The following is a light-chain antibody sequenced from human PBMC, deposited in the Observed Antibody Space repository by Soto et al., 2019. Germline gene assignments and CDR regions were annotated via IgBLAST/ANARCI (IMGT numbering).Light chain of an antibody. CDR1: SRDVGAYDY. J-gene: IGLJ1*01. V-gene: IGLV2-14*03. CDR3: CSYADGSIYF. CDR2: YVD. Sequence: QSALTQPASVSGSPGQSMTISCTGTSRDVGAYDYVSWYLQYPDKAPQLLIYYVDHRPSGVSSRFSGSKSGNTASLTISGLQAEDEGDYYCCSYADGSIYFFGTGTKLTVL.